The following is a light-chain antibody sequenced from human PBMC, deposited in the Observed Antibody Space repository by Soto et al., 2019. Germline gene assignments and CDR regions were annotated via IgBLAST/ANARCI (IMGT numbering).Light chain of an antibody. J-gene: IGKJ2*01. Sequence: RVMTQSPATLSVSPGERATLSCRASQSISNNLAWYQQKPGQAPRLLIYGASSRATGVPARFSGSGSGTDSTLTISSLQPEDFATYYCQQYNNWPSMYTFGQGTKLEIK. CDR3: QQYNNWPSMYT. CDR2: GAS. V-gene: IGKV3-15*01. CDR1: QSISNN.